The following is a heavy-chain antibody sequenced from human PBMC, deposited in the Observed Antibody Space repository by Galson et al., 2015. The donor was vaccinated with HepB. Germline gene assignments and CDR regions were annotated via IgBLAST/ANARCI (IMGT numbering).Heavy chain of an antibody. CDR3: ARASPDSSTNSFVGSTFDI. CDR2: IIPIFGPA. CDR1: GGTLSTYA. V-gene: IGHV1-69*13. D-gene: IGHD3-22*01. J-gene: IGHJ3*02. Sequence: SVKVSCKASGGTLSTYAISWVRQAPGQGLEWMGGIIPIFGPANYAQKFQGRVTITADDSTSTAYMELSSLRSDDTAVYYCARASPDSSTNSFVGSTFDIWGQGTMVTVSS.